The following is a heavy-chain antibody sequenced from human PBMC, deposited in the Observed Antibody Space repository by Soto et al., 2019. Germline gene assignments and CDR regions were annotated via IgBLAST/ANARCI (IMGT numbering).Heavy chain of an antibody. J-gene: IGHJ3*02. Sequence: QLQLQESGPGLVKPSETLSLTCTVSGGSITSGTYYWGWIRQPPGKGLEWIGSIYYSGSTYYNPSLKSRATXXVXTXMNQFSLNLPSVTAADTAVYYCARHANRNYYDAFDIWGQGTMVTVSS. CDR3: ARHANRNYYDAFDI. CDR1: GGSITSGTYY. V-gene: IGHV4-39*01. D-gene: IGHD3-10*01. CDR2: IYYSGST.